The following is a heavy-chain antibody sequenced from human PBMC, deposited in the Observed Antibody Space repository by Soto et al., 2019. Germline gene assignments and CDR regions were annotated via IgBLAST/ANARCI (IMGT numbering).Heavy chain of an antibody. CDR3: ARDAPTIFGVVTPGYFDY. J-gene: IGHJ4*02. V-gene: IGHV3-21*04. Sequence: GSLRLSCAASGFTFSSYSMNWVRQAPGKGLEWVSSISSSSSYIYYADSVKGRFTISRDNAKNSLYLQMNSLRAEDTAVYYCARDAPTIFGVVTPGYFDYWGQGTLVTVSS. D-gene: IGHD3-3*01. CDR1: GFTFSSYS. CDR2: ISSSSSYI.